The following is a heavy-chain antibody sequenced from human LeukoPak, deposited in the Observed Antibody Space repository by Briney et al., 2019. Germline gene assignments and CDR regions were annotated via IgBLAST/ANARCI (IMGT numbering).Heavy chain of an antibody. CDR2: IKSKTGGGTT. CDR1: GFAFSNAW. J-gene: IGHJ1*01. CDR3: TTEGFQH. Sequence: GGSLRLSCAASGFAFSNAWMSWVRQAPGKGLEWVGRIKSKTGGGTTDYAAPVKGRFTISRDDSKNTLYLQMNSLKTEDTAVYYCTTEGFQHWGQGTLVTVSS. V-gene: IGHV3-15*01.